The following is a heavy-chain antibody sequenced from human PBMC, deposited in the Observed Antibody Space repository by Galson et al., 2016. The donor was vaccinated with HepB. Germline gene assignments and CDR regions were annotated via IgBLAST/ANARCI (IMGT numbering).Heavy chain of an antibody. J-gene: IGHJ4*02. Sequence: SLRLSCAASGFTFSSYAMNWVRQAPGKGLEWVAGTLYNGNNKYYIDSVKGRFTISRDDSKNTVYLQMNGLRGDDTAVYYCARVVAVGGNPPFAFDYWGQGTLVTASS. CDR1: GFTFSSYA. D-gene: IGHD1-26*01. CDR2: TLYNGNNK. V-gene: IGHV3-30*04. CDR3: ARVVAVGGNPPFAFDY.